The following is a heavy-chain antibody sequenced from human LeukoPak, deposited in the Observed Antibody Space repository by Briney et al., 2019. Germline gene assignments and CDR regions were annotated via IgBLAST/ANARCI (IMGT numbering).Heavy chain of an antibody. CDR3: AKGRISGDAGLDY. Sequence: AGVPQRLSCTPSGFTFSSYAMSWVRQAPGRGLEWVSFISGSGGDTYYGDYVKGRFTISRDNSKNTMYLQVNSLRAEDTAVFYCAKGRISGDAGLDYWGQGTLVTVSS. J-gene: IGHJ4*02. D-gene: IGHD6-13*01. CDR2: ISGSGGDT. CDR1: GFTFSSYA. V-gene: IGHV3-23*01.